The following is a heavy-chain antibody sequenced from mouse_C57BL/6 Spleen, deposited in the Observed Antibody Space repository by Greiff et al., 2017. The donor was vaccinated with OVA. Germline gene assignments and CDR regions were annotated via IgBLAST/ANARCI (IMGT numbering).Heavy chain of an antibody. J-gene: IGHJ4*01. CDR3: ARYRSNYSNYEAYAMDY. V-gene: IGHV7-3*01. D-gene: IGHD2-5*01. CDR2: IRNKANGYTT. Sequence: EVKLMESGGGLVQPGGSLSLSCAASGFTFTDYYMSWVRQPPGKALEWLGFIRNKANGYTTEYSASVKGRFTISRDNSQSILYLQMNALRAEDSATYYCARYRSNYSNYEAYAMDYWGQGTSVTVSS. CDR1: GFTFTDYY.